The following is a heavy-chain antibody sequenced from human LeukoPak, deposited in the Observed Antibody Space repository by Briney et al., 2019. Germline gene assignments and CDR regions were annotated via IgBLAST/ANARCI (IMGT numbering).Heavy chain of an antibody. D-gene: IGHD3-22*01. CDR2: IYYSGST. CDR1: GGSISNYY. J-gene: IGHJ6*02. Sequence: SETLSLTCTVSGGSISNYYWSWIRQPPGKGLEWIGYIYYSGSTCYNPSLKSRVTISVDTSKNQFSLKLSSVTAADTAVYYCWSSDYYYGMDVWGQGTTVTVSS. CDR3: WSSDYYYGMDV. V-gene: IGHV4-30-4*01.